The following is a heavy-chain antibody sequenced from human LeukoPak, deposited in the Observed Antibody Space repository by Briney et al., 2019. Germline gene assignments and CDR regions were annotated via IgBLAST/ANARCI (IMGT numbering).Heavy chain of an antibody. D-gene: IGHD5-18*01. Sequence: SETLSLTCTVSGGSISSSSYYWGWIRQPPGKGLEWIGSIYYSGSTYHNPSLKSRVTISVDTSKNQFSLKLSSVTAADTAVYYCARHGTAMVPYYFDYWGQGTLVTVSS. J-gene: IGHJ4*02. CDR3: ARHGTAMVPYYFDY. CDR2: IYYSGST. CDR1: GGSISSSSYY. V-gene: IGHV4-39*01.